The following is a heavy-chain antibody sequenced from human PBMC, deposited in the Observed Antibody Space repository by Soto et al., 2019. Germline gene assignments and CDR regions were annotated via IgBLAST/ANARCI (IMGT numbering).Heavy chain of an antibody. V-gene: IGHV4-30-4*01. D-gene: IGHD5-12*01. Sequence: QVQLQESGPGLVKPSQTLSLTCTVSGGSISSGDYYWSWIRQPPGKGLEWIGYIYYSGSTYYSPSLKSRXTISVDTSKNQFSLXLSSVTAADTXXXXXXRVGYSGYGGEXXYXXYWGQGT. CDR2: IYYSGST. J-gene: IGHJ4*02. CDR1: GGSISSGDYY. CDR3: XRVGYSGYGGEXXYXXY.